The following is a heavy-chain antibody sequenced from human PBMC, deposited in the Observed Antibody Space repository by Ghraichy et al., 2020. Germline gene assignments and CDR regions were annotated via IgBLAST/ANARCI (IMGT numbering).Heavy chain of an antibody. CDR2: ISWDGGST. D-gene: IGHD2-15*01. CDR1: GFTFDDYT. CDR3: AKGGTPPSYYYYYGMDV. V-gene: IGHV3-43*01. Sequence: GGSLRLSCAASGFTFDDYTMHWVRQAPGKGLEWVSLISWDGGSTYYADSVKGRFTISRDNSKNSLYLQMNSLRTEDTALYYCAKGGTPPSYYYYYGMDVWGQGTTVTVSS. J-gene: IGHJ6*02.